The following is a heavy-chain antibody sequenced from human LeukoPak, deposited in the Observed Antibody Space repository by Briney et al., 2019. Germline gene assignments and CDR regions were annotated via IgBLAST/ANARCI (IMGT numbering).Heavy chain of an antibody. J-gene: IGHJ4*02. CDR1: GYTFTSYG. D-gene: IGHD1-26*01. CDR3: ARAEVGATAVDY. CDR2: ISAYNGNT. V-gene: IGHV1-18*01. Sequence: ASVKVSCKASGYTFTSYGISWVRQAPGQGLEWMGWISAYNGNTNYAQKVQGRVTMTTDTSTSTAYMELRSLRSDDTAVYYCARAEVGATAVDYWGQGTLVTVSS.